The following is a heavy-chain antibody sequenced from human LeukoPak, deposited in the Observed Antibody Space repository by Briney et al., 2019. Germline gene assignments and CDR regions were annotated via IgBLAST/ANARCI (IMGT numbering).Heavy chain of an antibody. CDR3: ARERGYCSGGSCYPPYYYYYGMDV. J-gene: IGHJ6*02. CDR2: ISSNGGST. V-gene: IGHV3-64*01. Sequence: PGGSLRLSCAASGFTFSTYAMHWVRQAPGKGLEYVSAISSNGGSTYYANSVKGRFTISRDNSKNTLYLQMGSLRAEDMAVYYCARERGYCSGGSCYPPYYYYYGMDVWGQGTTVTVSS. CDR1: GFTFSTYA. D-gene: IGHD2-15*01.